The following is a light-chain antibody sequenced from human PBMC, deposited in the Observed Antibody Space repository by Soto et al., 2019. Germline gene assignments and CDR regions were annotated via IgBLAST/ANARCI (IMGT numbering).Light chain of an antibody. CDR1: ETIDTY. V-gene: IGKV1-39*01. Sequence: DTQMTQSPSSLSASVGDRVTITCRASETIDTYLNWYQQKPGKAPRLLIYFASSLQSGVPVRFSGSGSGTEFTLTISSLQREDFATYFCQQDYNFPRTFGLGTKVDTK. CDR2: FAS. J-gene: IGKJ1*01. CDR3: QQDYNFPRT.